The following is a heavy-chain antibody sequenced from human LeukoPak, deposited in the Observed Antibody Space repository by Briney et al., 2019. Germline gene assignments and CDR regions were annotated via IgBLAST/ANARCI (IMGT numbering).Heavy chain of an antibody. D-gene: IGHD4-23*01. CDR3: ARDLRDTVGPFDY. CDR1: GFTFSSYW. J-gene: IGHJ4*02. V-gene: IGHV3-20*04. Sequence: PGGSLRLSCAASGFTFSSYWMSWVRQAPGKGLEWVSGINWNGGSTGYADSVKGRFTISRDNAKNSLYLQMNSLRAEDTALYYCARDLRDTVGPFDYWGQGTLVTVSS. CDR2: INWNGGST.